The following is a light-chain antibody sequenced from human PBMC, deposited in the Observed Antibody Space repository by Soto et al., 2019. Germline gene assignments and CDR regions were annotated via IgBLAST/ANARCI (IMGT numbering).Light chain of an antibody. V-gene: IGKV3-11*01. Sequence: EIVLTQSPATLSLSLGERATLSCRASQSVNNYLAWYQQKPGQAPRLLIYDASNRATGIPARFSGSGSGTDFTLTISSLEPEDSAVYYCQQFGGSPPRFTFGPGTKVDIK. J-gene: IGKJ3*01. CDR3: QQFGGSPPRFT. CDR2: DAS. CDR1: QSVNNY.